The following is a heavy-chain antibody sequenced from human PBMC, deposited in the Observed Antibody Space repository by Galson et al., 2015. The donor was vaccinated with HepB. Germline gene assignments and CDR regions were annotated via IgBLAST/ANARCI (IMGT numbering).Heavy chain of an antibody. Sequence: SLRLSCAASGFTFSSYAMSWVRQAPGKGLEWVSTISGGGDTTYYADSVKGRFTISRDNSKNTLYLQMNSLRAEDTAVYYCAKDAYRSGTVCATKSTEAWGKGTTVSAS. J-gene: IGHJ6*03. CDR2: ISGGGDTT. CDR3: AKDAYRSGTVCATKSTEA. CDR1: GFTFSSYA. V-gene: IGHV3-23*01. D-gene: IGHD2-15*01.